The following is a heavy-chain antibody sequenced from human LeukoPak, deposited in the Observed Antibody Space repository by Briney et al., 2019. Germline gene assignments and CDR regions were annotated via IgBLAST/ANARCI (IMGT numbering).Heavy chain of an antibody. CDR3: ARENSGSYYQFDC. J-gene: IGHJ4*02. D-gene: IGHD1-26*01. Sequence: GGSLRLSCAASGFTFSNYWMHWVRQVPGKGLVWVSRINDDGRATFYADSVKGRFTISRDNAKNTLFLQINSLRPEDTAVYYCARENSGSYYQFDCWGQGTLVTVSS. CDR2: INDDGRAT. CDR1: GFTFSNYW. V-gene: IGHV3-74*01.